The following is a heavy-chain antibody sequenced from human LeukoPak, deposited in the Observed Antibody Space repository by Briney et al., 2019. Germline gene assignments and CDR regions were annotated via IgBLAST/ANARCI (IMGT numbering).Heavy chain of an antibody. Sequence: GGSLRLSCAASGFTFGSYAMTWVRQAPGKGLEWVSAISVSGDNTYYADSVKGRFTISRDTSKNTLYLQMNSQRAEETAVYYCAKLGTVAYFDFWGQGTLVTVSS. CDR3: AKLGTVAYFDF. V-gene: IGHV3-23*01. J-gene: IGHJ4*02. CDR1: GFTFGSYA. CDR2: ISVSGDNT. D-gene: IGHD2-21*02.